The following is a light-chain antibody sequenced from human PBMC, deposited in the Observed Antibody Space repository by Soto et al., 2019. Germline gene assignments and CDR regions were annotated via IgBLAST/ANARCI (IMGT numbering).Light chain of an antibody. CDR1: QSVSSY. J-gene: IGKJ4*01. V-gene: IGKV3-11*01. CDR2: DAS. CDR3: QQRSNWPELT. Sequence: EIVLTQSPATLSLSPGERATLSCMASQSVSSYLAWYQQKPGQAPRLLIYDASNRATGIPARFSGSGSGTDFTLTIGSLEPEDFAVYYCQQRSNWPELTFGGGTKVDI.